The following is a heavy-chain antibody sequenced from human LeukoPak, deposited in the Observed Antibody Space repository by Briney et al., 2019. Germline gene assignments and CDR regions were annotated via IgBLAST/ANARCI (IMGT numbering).Heavy chain of an antibody. D-gene: IGHD3-22*01. CDR2: INHSGST. V-gene: IGHV4-34*01. CDR1: GGSFSGYY. CDR3: ARWRYYYDSSGYYWDAFDI. J-gene: IGHJ3*02. Sequence: SETLSLTCAVYGGSFSGYYWSWIRQPPGKGLEWIGEINHSGSTNYNPSLKSRVTISVDTSKNQFSLKLSSVPAADTAVYYCARWRYYYDSSGYYWDAFDIWGQGTMVTVSS.